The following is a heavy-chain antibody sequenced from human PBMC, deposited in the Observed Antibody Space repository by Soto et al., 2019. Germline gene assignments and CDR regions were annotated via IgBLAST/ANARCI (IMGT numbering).Heavy chain of an antibody. CDR1: GGTFSSYT. CDR3: ARGVHYDSISLDDY. CDR2: IIPIRGIA. Sequence: QVQLVQSGAEVKKPGSSVKVSCKASGGTFSSYTISWVRQAPGQGLEWMGRIIPIRGIANYAQKFQGRVTITAAKSPSKAYMGLISLRAEDTAGDYCARGVHYDSISLDDYWGQGTLVTVSS. V-gene: IGHV1-69*02. D-gene: IGHD3-22*01. J-gene: IGHJ4*02.